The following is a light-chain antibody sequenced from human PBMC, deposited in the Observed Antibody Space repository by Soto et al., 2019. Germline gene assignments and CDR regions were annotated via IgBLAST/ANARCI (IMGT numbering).Light chain of an antibody. J-gene: IGLJ3*02. CDR1: TSDVGGYNY. CDR2: EVS. CDR3: TSYTSSSTWV. V-gene: IGLV2-14*01. Sequence: QSALTQPASVSGSPGQSITISCTGTTSDVGGYNYVSWFQQYPDKAPKLKIYEVSNRPSGVSNRFSGSKSGNTASLTISDLQAEDEADYYCTSYTSSSTWVFGGGTKLTV.